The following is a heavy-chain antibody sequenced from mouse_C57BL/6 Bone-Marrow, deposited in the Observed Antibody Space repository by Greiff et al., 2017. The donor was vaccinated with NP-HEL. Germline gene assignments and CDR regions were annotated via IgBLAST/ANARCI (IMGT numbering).Heavy chain of an antibody. Sequence: EVQLQESGPELVKPGASVKMSCKASGYTFTDYNMHWVKQSHGKSLEWIGYIYPNNGGTSYNQKFKGKATLTVNKSSSTAYMELRSLTSEYSAVYYCARRDYYGSSPYYFDYWGQGTTLTVSS. V-gene: IGHV1-22*01. CDR3: ARRDYYGSSPYYFDY. CDR1: GYTFTDYN. J-gene: IGHJ2*01. CDR2: IYPNNGGT. D-gene: IGHD1-1*01.